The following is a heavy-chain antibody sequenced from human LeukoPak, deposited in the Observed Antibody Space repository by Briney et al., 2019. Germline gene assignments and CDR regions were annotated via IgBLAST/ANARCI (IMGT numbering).Heavy chain of an antibody. CDR1: GYTFTGYY. D-gene: IGHD3-22*01. CDR2: INPNSGGT. J-gene: IGHJ4*02. V-gene: IGHV1-2*06. CDR3: ARDSEDYYDSSGYRY. Sequence: ASVKVSCKASGYTFTGYYMHWVRQAPGQGLEWMGRINPNSGGTNYAQKFQGRVTMTRDTSISTAYMELSRLRSDDTAVYYCARDSEDYYDSSGYRYWGQGTLVTVSS.